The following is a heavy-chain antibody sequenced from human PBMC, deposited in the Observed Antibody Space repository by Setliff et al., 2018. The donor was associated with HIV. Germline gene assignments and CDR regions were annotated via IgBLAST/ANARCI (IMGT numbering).Heavy chain of an antibody. V-gene: IGHV4-39*01. CDR2: INYSGNT. J-gene: IGHJ2*01. Sequence: ETLSLTCTVSGGDYYWGWIRQPPGEGLEWIASINYSGNTYYNPSLKSRVTISVDTSKNQFSLRLSSVTAADTAVYYCARQLGVTTVTKRYFDLWGRGTLVTVSS. D-gene: IGHD4-17*01. CDR1: GGDYY. CDR3: ARQLGVTTVTKRYFDL.